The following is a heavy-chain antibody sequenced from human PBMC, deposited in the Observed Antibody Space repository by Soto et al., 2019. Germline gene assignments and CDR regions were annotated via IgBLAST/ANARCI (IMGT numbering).Heavy chain of an antibody. CDR3: ARDGSGDRHAFDI. V-gene: IGHV3-33*01. CDR2: IWYDGSNK. Sequence: QVQLVESGGRVVQSGRSLRLSCAASGFSFSSYGMHWVRQAPGKGLEWVAVIWYDGSNKYYADSVKGRFTISRDNSKNTLYLLMNSLRAEDTAVYYCARDGSGDRHAFDIWGQGTMVTVSS. D-gene: IGHD3-10*01. J-gene: IGHJ3*02. CDR1: GFSFSSYG.